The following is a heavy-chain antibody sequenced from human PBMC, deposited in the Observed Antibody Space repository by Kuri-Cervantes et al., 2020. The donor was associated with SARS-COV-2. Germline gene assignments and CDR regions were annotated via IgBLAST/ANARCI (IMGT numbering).Heavy chain of an antibody. V-gene: IGHV3-21*01. CDR2: ISSSSSYI. J-gene: IGHJ6*03. CDR1: GFTFRIYW. D-gene: IGHD2-2*02. Sequence: GESLKISCAASGFTFRIYWMYWVRQAPGKGLEWVSSISSSSSYIYYADSVKGRFTISRDNAKNSLYLQMNSLRAEDTAVYYCARGKDIVVVPAAIRYYYYYYMDVWGKGTTVTVSS. CDR3: ARGKDIVVVPAAIRYYYYYYMDV.